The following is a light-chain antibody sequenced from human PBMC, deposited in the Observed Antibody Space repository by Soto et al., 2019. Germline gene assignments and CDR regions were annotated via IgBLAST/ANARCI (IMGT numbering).Light chain of an antibody. Sequence: DSQLTQSPSFLSASVGDRVTITCRASRGISSYLAWYQQKPGKAPKLLIYAASTLHTGVPSRFSGSGSGTEFTLTISSLQPEDFATYYCQQLNSYLITFGQGTRLEIK. CDR3: QQLNSYLIT. J-gene: IGKJ5*01. CDR2: AAS. CDR1: RGISSY. V-gene: IGKV1-9*01.